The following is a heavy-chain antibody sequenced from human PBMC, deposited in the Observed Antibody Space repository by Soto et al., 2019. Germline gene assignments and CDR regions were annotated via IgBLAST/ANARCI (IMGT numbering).Heavy chain of an antibody. D-gene: IGHD3-3*01. J-gene: IGHJ4*02. Sequence: PGGSLRLSCAASGFTFSSYSMNWVRQAPGKGLEWVSSISSSSSYIYYADSVKGRFTISRDNAKNSLYLQMNSLRAEDTAVYYCARDLRDDFGVVINFDYWGQGTLDTVSS. CDR3: ARDLRDDFGVVINFDY. CDR1: GFTFSSYS. V-gene: IGHV3-21*01. CDR2: ISSSSSYI.